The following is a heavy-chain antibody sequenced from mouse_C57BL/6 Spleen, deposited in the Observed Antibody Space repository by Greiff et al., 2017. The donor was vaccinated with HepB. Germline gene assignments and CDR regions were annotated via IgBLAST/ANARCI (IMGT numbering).Heavy chain of an antibody. CDR3: ALITTDAWFAY. D-gene: IGHD1-1*01. J-gene: IGHJ3*01. CDR1: GYTFTDYN. Sequence: EVQLQQSGPELVKPGASVKMSCKASGYTFTDYNMHWVKQSHGKSLEWIGYINPNNGGTSYNQKFKGKATLTVNKSSSTAYMELRSLTSEDSAVYYCALITTDAWFAYWGQGTLVTVSA. CDR2: INPNNGGT. V-gene: IGHV1-22*01.